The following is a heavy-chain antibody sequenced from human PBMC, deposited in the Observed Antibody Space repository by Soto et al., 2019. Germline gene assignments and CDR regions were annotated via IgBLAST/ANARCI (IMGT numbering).Heavy chain of an antibody. CDR1: GFTFSNFA. D-gene: IGHD6-6*01. Sequence: GPLRLSCAASGFTFSNFAMSWVRQAPGKGLEWVSVISGGGGTTYYADSVKGRFTISRDNSKNTLYLQMGSLRAEDTALYYCAKAMSTPSRPRNYFDYWGQGTLVTVSS. CDR3: AKAMSTPSRPRNYFDY. CDR2: ISGGGGTT. J-gene: IGHJ4*02. V-gene: IGHV3-23*01.